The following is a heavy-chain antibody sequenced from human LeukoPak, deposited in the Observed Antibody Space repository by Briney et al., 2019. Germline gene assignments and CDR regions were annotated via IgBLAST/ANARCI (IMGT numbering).Heavy chain of an antibody. CDR3: ARSYSSSWYPTYYYYYMDV. D-gene: IGHD6-13*01. CDR2: INHSGST. Sequence: PSETLSLTCAVYGGSFSGYYWSWIRQPPGKGLEWIGEINHSGSTNHNPSLKSRVTISVDTSKNQFSLKLSSVTAADTAVYYCARSYSSSWYPTYYYYYMDVWGKGTTVTVSS. CDR1: GGSFSGYY. J-gene: IGHJ6*03. V-gene: IGHV4-34*01.